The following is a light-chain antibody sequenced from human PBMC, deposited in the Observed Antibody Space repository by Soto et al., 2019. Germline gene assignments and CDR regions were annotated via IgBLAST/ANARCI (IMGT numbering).Light chain of an antibody. CDR1: SGDIGRYNF. Sequence: QSALTQPASMSGSPGQSITISCTGTSGDIGRYNFVSWYQHHPGKAPKLIIYEATKRPSGVSYRFSGSKSGNTASLTISGLQAEDEADYYCTSYTITSPYVFXTGTKVTVL. CDR2: EAT. CDR3: TSYTITSPYV. V-gene: IGLV2-14*01. J-gene: IGLJ1*01.